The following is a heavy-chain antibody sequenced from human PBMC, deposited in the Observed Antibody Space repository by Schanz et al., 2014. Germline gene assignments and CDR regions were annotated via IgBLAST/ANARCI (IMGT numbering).Heavy chain of an antibody. J-gene: IGHJ4*02. CDR1: GFTFSSYG. CDR3: ARRRWDTLYVGYYFDY. V-gene: IGHV3-23*04. D-gene: IGHD1-26*01. CDR2: ISGSGDNT. Sequence: VQLVESGGDVVQPGRSLRLSCAASGFTFSSYGMHWVRQAPGKGLEWVSAISGSGDNTFYADSVRGRFTISRDNSRNTLYLQMNSLRAEDTAVYYCARRRWDTLYVGYYFDYWGQGTLVTVSS.